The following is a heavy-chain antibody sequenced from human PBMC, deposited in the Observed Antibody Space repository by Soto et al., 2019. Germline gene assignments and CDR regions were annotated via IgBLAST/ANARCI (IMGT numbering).Heavy chain of an antibody. D-gene: IGHD1-26*01. J-gene: IGHJ6*02. CDR2: IIPFFGTS. Sequence: QVQLVQSGAEVKKPGSSVKVSCEASGGTFSSYPINWVRQAPGQGLEWMGGIIPFFGTSNYAQKIQDRVKITSDDSTSTAYMELRSLRSEDTTVYYCARVGHITNYGMAVWGQGTTVTVSS. CDR3: ARVGHITNYGMAV. V-gene: IGHV1-69*01. CDR1: GGTFSSYP.